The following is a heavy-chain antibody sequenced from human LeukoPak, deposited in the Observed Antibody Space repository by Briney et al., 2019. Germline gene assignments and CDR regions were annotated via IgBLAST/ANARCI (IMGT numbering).Heavy chain of an antibody. V-gene: IGHV4-59*12. CDR3: ARGEDFWSGYYTFHY. CDR1: GGSISSYY. J-gene: IGHJ4*02. CDR2: IYHSGST. Sequence: AETLSLTCTVSGGSISSYYWSWIRQPPGKGLEWIADIYHSGSTNYNPSLKRRDTISVDTSKNQFSLKLSSVTAADTAVYYCARGEDFWSGYYTFHYWGQGTLVTVSS. D-gene: IGHD3-3*01.